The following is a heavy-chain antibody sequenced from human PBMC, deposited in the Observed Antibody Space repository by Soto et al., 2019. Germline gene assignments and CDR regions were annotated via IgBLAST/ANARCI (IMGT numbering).Heavy chain of an antibody. CDR2: ISATSDAA. J-gene: IGHJ6*02. CDR1: GLPFSTSA. CDR3: GKYSGSYPVYNGMTV. V-gene: IGHV3-23*01. Sequence: EVQLLESGGGLVQPGGSLRLSRAASGLPFSTSAMNWVRQAPGKGLEWVSIISATSDAAYYAASVKGRFTTSRDNSQNTLYLQMDSLRPEDTAVYYCGKYSGSYPVYNGMTVWGQGTTVTVAS. D-gene: IGHD1-26*01.